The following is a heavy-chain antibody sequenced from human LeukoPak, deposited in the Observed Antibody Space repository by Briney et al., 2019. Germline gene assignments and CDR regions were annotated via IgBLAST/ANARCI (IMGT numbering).Heavy chain of an antibody. D-gene: IGHD3-3*01. CDR3: ARNWRPDT. J-gene: IGHJ5*02. CDR2: INTSGGGT. CDR1: GFTFSTYA. Sequence: GEPLRLSCAASGFTFSTYALGWVRQSPGKGLEWVSVINTSGGGTYYTESVQGRFTISRDNTKDTLYLQMNSLRVEDTAVYYCARNWRPDTWGQGTLVTVSS. V-gene: IGHV3-23*01.